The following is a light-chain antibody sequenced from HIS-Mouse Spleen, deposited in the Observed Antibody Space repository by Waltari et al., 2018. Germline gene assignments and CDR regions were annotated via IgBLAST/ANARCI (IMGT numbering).Light chain of an antibody. V-gene: IGLV1-36*01. CDR1: SSNIGNNA. CDR2: YDD. J-gene: IGLJ2*01. Sequence: QSVLTQPPSVSDAPRQRVTISCSGSSSNIGNNAVTCYQQLPGKAPKLLIYYDDLLPSGVSDRFSGSKSGTSASLAISGLQSEDEADYYCAAWDDRLNGPVFGGGTKLTVL. CDR3: AAWDDRLNGPV.